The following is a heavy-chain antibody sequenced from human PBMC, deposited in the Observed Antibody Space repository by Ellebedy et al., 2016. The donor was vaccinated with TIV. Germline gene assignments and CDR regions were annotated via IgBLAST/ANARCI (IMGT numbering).Heavy chain of an antibody. CDR2: ISSNGGST. CDR3: ARDSRATVVTNWFDP. CDR1: GFTFNNYA. D-gene: IGHD4-23*01. Sequence: GESLKISCAASGFTFNNYAMHWVRQAPGKGLEYVSAISSNGGSTYYANSVKGRFSISRDNSKNTLYLQMGSLRAEDMAVYYCARDSRATVVTNWFDPWGQGTLVTVSS. J-gene: IGHJ5*02. V-gene: IGHV3-64*01.